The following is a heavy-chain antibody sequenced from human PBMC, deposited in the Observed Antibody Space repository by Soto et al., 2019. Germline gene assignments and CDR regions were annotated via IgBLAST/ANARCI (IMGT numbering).Heavy chain of an antibody. Sequence: ASVMVSCKASGYNFPSYGFSWVRQAPGQGREWMGWISANNGNTNYAKKFQDRVTMTTDTSTTTAYMELRSLRSDDTAVYYCARDQDVEDCSENLPGYWGPVTLVIVS. CDR2: ISANNGNT. CDR3: ARDQDVEDCSENLPGY. D-gene: IGHD2-15*01. CDR1: GYNFPSYG. V-gene: IGHV1-18*01. J-gene: IGHJ4*02.